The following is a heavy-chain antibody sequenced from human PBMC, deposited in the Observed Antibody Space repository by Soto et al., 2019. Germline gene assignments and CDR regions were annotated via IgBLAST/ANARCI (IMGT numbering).Heavy chain of an antibody. D-gene: IGHD3-10*01. V-gene: IGHV4-59*08. Sequence: QVQLQESGPGLVKPSETLSLTCTISGGPMNNYYCSWFRQPRGQGLEWIGYMGYNGFTRYNPSLRSRVAISLATAKNQFSLNLGALTAVVTALYYCARQGFSELHGLVDVWGQGITVTVSS. CDR2: MGYNGFT. CDR3: ARQGFSELHGLVDV. CDR1: GGPMNNYY. J-gene: IGHJ6*02.